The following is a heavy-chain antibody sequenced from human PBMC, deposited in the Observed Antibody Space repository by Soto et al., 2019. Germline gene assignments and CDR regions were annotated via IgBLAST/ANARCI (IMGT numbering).Heavy chain of an antibody. CDR1: GFTFTNYF. CDR3: ARGDGRGSSDFYYYYGMDV. D-gene: IGHD3-10*01. Sequence: QVQLVQSGAEVKKPGASVKVSCKASGFTFTNYFFHWVRQAPRQGLEWMGIISSYDGSTNYVQSLQGRVTMTSDTSTSTVYMELSSLRSEDTAVYYCARGDGRGSSDFYYYYGMDVWGHGTTVTVSS. CDR2: ISSYDGST. J-gene: IGHJ6*02. V-gene: IGHV1-46*01.